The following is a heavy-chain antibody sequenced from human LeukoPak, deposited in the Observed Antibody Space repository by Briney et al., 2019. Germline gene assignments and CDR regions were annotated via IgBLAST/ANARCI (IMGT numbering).Heavy chain of an antibody. V-gene: IGHV4-59*08. Sequence: ASETLSLTCTVSGGSISSFHWSWIRQPPGKGLEWIGYIYYSGSTNYNPSLKSRVTISVDTSKNQFSLKLTSVPAADTAVYYCARFLLYYDSSTSPNWFDPWGQGTLVTVSS. CDR1: GGSISSFH. CDR3: ARFLLYYDSSTSPNWFDP. D-gene: IGHD3-22*01. CDR2: IYYSGST. J-gene: IGHJ5*02.